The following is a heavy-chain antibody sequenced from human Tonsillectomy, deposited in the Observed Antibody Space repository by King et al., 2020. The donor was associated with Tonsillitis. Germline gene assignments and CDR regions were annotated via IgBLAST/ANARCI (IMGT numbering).Heavy chain of an antibody. Sequence: VQLQDSGPGLVKPSETLSLTCTVSGGSISSYYWSWIRHPPGKGLEWIGYTYNSGSTTYNPPLKSPVTISVDTPKNQFPLKLSPVTAADTAVYYCARGKLQFNWFDPWGQGTLVIVSS. CDR3: ARGKLQFNWFDP. V-gene: IGHV4-59*01. CDR2: TYNSGST. J-gene: IGHJ5*02. CDR1: GGSISSYY. D-gene: IGHD4-11*01.